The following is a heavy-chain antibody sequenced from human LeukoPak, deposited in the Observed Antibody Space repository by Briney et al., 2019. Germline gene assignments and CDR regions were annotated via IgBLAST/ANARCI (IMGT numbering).Heavy chain of an antibody. CDR1: GGSISSYH. V-gene: IGHV4-4*07. D-gene: IGHD3-9*01. CDR2: IYSSGST. Sequence: SETLSPTCTVSGGSISSYHWSWIRQPAGKGLEWIGRIYSSGSTNYNPSLKSRVTISLDTSKNQFSLKLSSVTAADTAVYYCARQYSDILTGYHRGELYWYFDLWGRGTLVTVSS. CDR3: ARQYSDILTGYHRGELYWYFDL. J-gene: IGHJ2*01.